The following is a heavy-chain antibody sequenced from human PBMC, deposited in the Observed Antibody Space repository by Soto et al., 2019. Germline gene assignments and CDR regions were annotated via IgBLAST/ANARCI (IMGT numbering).Heavy chain of an antibody. CDR1: GYTFTGYY. J-gene: IGHJ4*02. Sequence: QVQLVQSGAEVKKPGASVKVSCKASGYTFTGYYMHWVRQAPGQGLELMGWINPNSGGTNYAQKFQGWVTMTRDTSISTAYMELSRLRSDDTAVYYCARDRGCSGGRCRIFDYWGQGTLVTVSS. V-gene: IGHV1-2*04. CDR2: INPNSGGT. D-gene: IGHD2-15*01. CDR3: ARDRGCSGGRCRIFDY.